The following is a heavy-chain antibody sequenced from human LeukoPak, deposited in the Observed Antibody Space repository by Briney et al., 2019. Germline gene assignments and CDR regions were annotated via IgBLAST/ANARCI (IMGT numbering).Heavy chain of an antibody. D-gene: IGHD3-22*01. Sequence: PSETLSLTCTVSGYSISSGYYWGWIRQPPGKGLEWIGSIYHSGSTYYNPSLKSRVTISVDTSKNQFSLKLTSVTAADTAVYYCARYYYDSSGYPFDYWGQGTLVAVAS. V-gene: IGHV4-38-2*02. CDR3: ARYYYDSSGYPFDY. CDR2: IYHSGST. J-gene: IGHJ4*02. CDR1: GYSISSGYY.